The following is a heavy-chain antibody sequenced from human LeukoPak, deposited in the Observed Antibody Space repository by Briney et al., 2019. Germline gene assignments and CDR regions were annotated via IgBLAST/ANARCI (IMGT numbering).Heavy chain of an antibody. CDR2: IYHSGST. CDR1: GYSISSGYY. V-gene: IGHV4-38-2*01. D-gene: IGHD3-10*01. J-gene: IGHJ4*02. CDR3: ARGESSYGSGSYFRGRWGAFDY. Sequence: SETLSLTCAVSGYSISSGYYWGWIRQPPGKGLEWIGSIYHSGSTYYNPSLKSRVTISVDKSKNQFSLKLSSVTAADTAVYYCARGESSYGSGSYFRGRWGAFDYWGQGTLVTVSS.